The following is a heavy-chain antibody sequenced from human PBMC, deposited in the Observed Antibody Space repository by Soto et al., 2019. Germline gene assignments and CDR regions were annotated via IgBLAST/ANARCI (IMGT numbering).Heavy chain of an antibody. CDR2: ISYDGSNK. CDR1: GFTFSSYG. CDR3: ATLTYCSSTSCYRHRAYYYGMDV. V-gene: IGHV3-30*03. D-gene: IGHD2-2*01. Sequence: GSLRLSCAASGFTFSSYGMHWVRQAPGKGLEWVAVISYDGSNKYYADSVKGRFTISRDNSKNTLYLQMNSLRAEDTAVYYCATLTYCSSTSCYRHRAYYYGMDVWGQGTTVTVSS. J-gene: IGHJ6*02.